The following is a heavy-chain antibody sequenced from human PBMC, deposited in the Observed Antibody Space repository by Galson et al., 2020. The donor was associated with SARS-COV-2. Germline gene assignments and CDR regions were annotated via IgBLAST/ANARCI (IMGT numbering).Heavy chain of an antibody. CDR1: GFTFSSVE. D-gene: IGHD3-10*01. CDR2: ISSRGGTI. J-gene: IGHJ4*02. Sequence: GGSLRLSCVASGFTFSSVEMNWVRQAPGKGLEWISYISSRGGTIYYADSVKGRFTISRDNAKNSLYLQMNRLRAEDTAVYFCARGAWDYGAGSYYTRWEGPLDYWGQGTLVTVSS. V-gene: IGHV3-48*03. CDR3: ARGAWDYGAGSYYTRWEGPLDY.